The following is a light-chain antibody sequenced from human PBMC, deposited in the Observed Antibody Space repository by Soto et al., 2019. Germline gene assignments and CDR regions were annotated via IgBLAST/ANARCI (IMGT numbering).Light chain of an antibody. CDR2: KAS. CDR1: QTIDSW. J-gene: IGKJ1*01. Sequence: IQMTQSPSTLSASVGDRVTITCRASQTIDSWLAWYQQRPGKPPNLLIYKASTLASGVPSRFSGSGSGTEFTLTINSLQPDDFATYYCQQYHIYSGTCGQGT. CDR3: QQYHIYSGT. V-gene: IGKV1-5*03.